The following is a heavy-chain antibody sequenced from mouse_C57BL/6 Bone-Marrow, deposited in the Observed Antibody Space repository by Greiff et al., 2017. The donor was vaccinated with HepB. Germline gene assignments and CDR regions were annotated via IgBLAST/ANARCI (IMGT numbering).Heavy chain of an antibody. CDR3: AIREYYGSFYYAMDY. CDR1: GYTFTSYG. Sequence: EVKVVESGAELVRPGSSVKMSCKTSGYTFTSYGINWVKQRPGQGLEWIGYLYIGNGYTEYNEKLKGKATLTSDTSSSTAYMQLSSLTSEDSAIYFCAIREYYGSFYYAMDYWGQGTSVTVSS. V-gene: IGHV1-58*01. CDR2: LYIGNGYT. J-gene: IGHJ4*01. D-gene: IGHD1-1*01.